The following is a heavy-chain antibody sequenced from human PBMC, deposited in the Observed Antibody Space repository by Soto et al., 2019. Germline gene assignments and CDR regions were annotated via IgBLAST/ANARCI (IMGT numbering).Heavy chain of an antibody. Sequence: QVQLQQWGAGLLKPSETLSLTCAVYGGALSDYYWNWLRQPPGKGLEWLGESNHRGTTSYNPSVTRRIAVSVDTALTQFSLTLRSLTAEYAAIYYCAKYQWNPGAFDQWGPGTHLTVSS. CDR1: GGALSDYY. J-gene: IGHJ5*02. CDR2: SNHRGTT. CDR3: AKYQWNPGAFDQ. V-gene: IGHV4-34*01. D-gene: IGHD6-19*01.